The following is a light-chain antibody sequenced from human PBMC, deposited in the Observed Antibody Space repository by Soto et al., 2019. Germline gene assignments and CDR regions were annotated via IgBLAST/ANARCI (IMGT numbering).Light chain of an antibody. CDR2: EAS. J-gene: IGKJ1*01. CDR3: QHYDSYSET. CDR1: QSISTW. V-gene: IGKV1-5*03. Sequence: DIRMTQSPSSVSSSVGDRVTITCRASQSISTWLAWYHQKSGKAPKLLIYEASTLGSGVPSRFSGSGSGTEFTLTISSLQPEDFATYYCQHYDSYSETFGQGTKVDIK.